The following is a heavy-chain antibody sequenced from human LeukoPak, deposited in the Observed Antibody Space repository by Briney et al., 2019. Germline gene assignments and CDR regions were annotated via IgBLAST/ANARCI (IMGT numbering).Heavy chain of an antibody. Sequence: SETLSLTCAVYGVSFSGYYWSWIRQSPGQGLEWIGEINHSGSTNYNPSLKSRVTISADTSKNQFSLMLSSVTAADTAVYYCARDGYCSSTSCRNWFDPWGQGTLVTVSS. CDR3: ARDGYCSSTSCRNWFDP. V-gene: IGHV4-34*01. D-gene: IGHD2-2*03. CDR2: INHSGST. J-gene: IGHJ5*02. CDR1: GVSFSGYY.